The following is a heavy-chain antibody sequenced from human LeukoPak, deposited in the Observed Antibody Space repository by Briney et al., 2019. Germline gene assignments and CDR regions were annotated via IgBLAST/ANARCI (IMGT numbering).Heavy chain of an antibody. CDR3: ARVRGMVRGVPDY. J-gene: IGHJ4*02. Sequence: GRSLRLSCAASGFTFSSYGMHRVRQAPGKGLEWVAVIWYDGSNKYYADSVKGRFTISRDNSKNTLYLQMNSLRAEDTAVYYCARVRGMVRGVPDYWGQGTLVTVSS. CDR1: GFTFSSYG. V-gene: IGHV3-33*01. CDR2: IWYDGSNK. D-gene: IGHD3-10*01.